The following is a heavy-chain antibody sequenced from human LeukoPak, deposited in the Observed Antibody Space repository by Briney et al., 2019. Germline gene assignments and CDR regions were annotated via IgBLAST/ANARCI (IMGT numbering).Heavy chain of an antibody. CDR2: IIPILGIA. Sequence: SVKVSCKASGGAFSSYTISWVRQAPRQGLEWMGRIIPILGIANYAQKFQGRVTITADKSTSTAYMELSSLRSEDTAVYYCARETIVVVPAAILLPAYYYMDVWGKGTTVTVSS. V-gene: IGHV1-69*02. CDR3: ARETIVVVPAAILLPAYYYMDV. CDR1: GGAFSSYT. J-gene: IGHJ6*03. D-gene: IGHD2-2*02.